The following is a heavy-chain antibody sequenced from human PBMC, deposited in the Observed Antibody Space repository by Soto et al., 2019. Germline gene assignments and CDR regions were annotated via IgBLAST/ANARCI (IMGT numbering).Heavy chain of an antibody. V-gene: IGHV4-31*03. CDR1: GGSISSGGYY. CDR2: IYYSGST. CDR3: ARDGRYCSSTSCYRYYYYYGMDV. D-gene: IGHD2-2*01. J-gene: IGHJ6*02. Sequence: PSETLPLTCTVSGGSISSGGYYWSWIRQHPGKGLEWIGYIYYSGSTYYNPSLKSRVTISVDTSKNQFSLKLSSVTAADTAVYYCARDGRYCSSTSCYRYYYYYGMDVWGQGTTVTVSS.